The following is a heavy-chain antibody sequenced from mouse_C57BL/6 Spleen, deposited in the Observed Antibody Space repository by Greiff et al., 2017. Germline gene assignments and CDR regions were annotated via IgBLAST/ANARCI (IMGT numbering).Heavy chain of an antibody. CDR2: IRLKSDNYAT. CDR3: AAPNWDVGAMDD. V-gene: IGHV6-3*01. J-gene: IGHJ4*01. Sequence: EVKLVESGGGLVQPGGSMKLSCVASGFTFSNYWMNWVRQSPEKGLEWVAQIRLKSDNYATHYAESVKGRFTISRDDSKSGVYLQMNNLRAEDTGIYYCAAPNWDVGAMDDWGQGTSVTVSS. CDR1: GFTFSNYW. D-gene: IGHD4-1*01.